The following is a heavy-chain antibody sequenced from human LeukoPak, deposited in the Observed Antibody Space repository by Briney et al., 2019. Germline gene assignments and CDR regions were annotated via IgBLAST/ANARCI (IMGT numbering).Heavy chain of an antibody. CDR3: AQSTSMRYFFDL. CDR2: ISGSGGRT. CDR1: GFSFNRYA. V-gene: IGHV3-23*01. J-gene: IGHJ2*01. Sequence: GRSLRLSCAASGFSFNRYAVAWVRQAPGKGLESVLSISGSGGRTFFADSVKGRFTVSRDNSVFLQMNSLRAEDTALYYCAQSTSMRYFFDLWGRGTLVTVSS. D-gene: IGHD2/OR15-2a*01.